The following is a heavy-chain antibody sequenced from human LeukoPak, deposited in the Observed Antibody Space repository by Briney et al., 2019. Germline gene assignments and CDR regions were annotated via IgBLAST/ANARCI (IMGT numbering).Heavy chain of an antibody. Sequence: GGSLRLSCAASGFTFSSYGMHWVRQAPGKGLEWVAVIWYDGSNKYYADSVKGGFTISRDNSKNTLYLQMNRLRAEDTAVYYCAKGGGTATMVRGVIIGDYFDYWGQGTLVTVSS. J-gene: IGHJ4*02. CDR1: GFTFSSYG. D-gene: IGHD3-10*01. CDR2: IWYDGSNK. V-gene: IGHV3-33*06. CDR3: AKGGGTATMVRGVIIGDYFDY.